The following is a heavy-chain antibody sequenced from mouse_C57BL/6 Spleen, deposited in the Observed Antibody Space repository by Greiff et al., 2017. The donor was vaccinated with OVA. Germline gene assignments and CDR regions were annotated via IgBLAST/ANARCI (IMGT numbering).Heavy chain of an antibody. CDR1: GFTFSDYG. Sequence: EVQLQESGGGLVKPGGSLKLSCAASGFTFSDYGMHWVRQAPEKGLEWVAYISSGSSTIYYADTVKGRFTISRDNAKNTLFLQMTSLRSEDTAMYYCARNYDYDEDFDYWGQGTTLTVSS. CDR3: ARNYDYDEDFDY. V-gene: IGHV5-17*01. J-gene: IGHJ2*01. D-gene: IGHD2-4*01. CDR2: ISSGSSTI.